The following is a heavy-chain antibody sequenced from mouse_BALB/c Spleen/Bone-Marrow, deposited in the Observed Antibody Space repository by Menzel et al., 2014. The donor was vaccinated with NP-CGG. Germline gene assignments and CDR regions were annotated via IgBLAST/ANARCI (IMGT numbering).Heavy chain of an antibody. Sequence: EVQLQQSGPELEKPGASVKISCKASGNSFTANNMSWVKQSNGKSLEWIGNIDLYYGGTSYNQKFKGKATLTVDKSSSTAYMQLKSLTSEDSAVYYCARSRYDGTYWYFDVWGAGTTVTVSS. CDR3: ARSRYDGTYWYFDV. CDR2: IDLYYGGT. J-gene: IGHJ1*01. V-gene: IGHV1-39*01. CDR1: GNSFTANN. D-gene: IGHD2-14*01.